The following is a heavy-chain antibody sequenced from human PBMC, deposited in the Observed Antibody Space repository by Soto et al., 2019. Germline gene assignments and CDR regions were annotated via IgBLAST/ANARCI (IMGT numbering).Heavy chain of an antibody. V-gene: IGHV1-69*13. D-gene: IGHD4-17*01. CDR2: IIPIFGTA. J-gene: IGHJ4*02. Sequence: SVKVSCKASGGTFSSYAISWVRQAPGQGLEWMGGIIPIFGTANYAQKFQGRVTITADESTSTAYMEPSSLRSEDTAVYYCARHRHADYDGTLDYWGQGTLVTVSS. CDR3: ARHRHADYDGTLDY. CDR1: GGTFSSYA.